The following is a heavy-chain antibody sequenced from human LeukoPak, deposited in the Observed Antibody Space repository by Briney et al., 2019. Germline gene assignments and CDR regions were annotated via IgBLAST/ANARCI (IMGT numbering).Heavy chain of an antibody. CDR2: IYYSGST. V-gene: IGHV4-39*01. CDR3: ATSRLVRVRGVIMTPPFL. Sequence: SETLSLTCTVSGGSISSSTYYWGWIRQPPGKGLVWIGSIYYSGSTYYNPSLKSRVTISVDTSKNQCYRKLSSVTAEDTAVNYGATSRLVRVRGVIMTPPFLWGQGTLVTVSS. CDR1: GGSISSSTYY. J-gene: IGHJ4*02. D-gene: IGHD3-10*01.